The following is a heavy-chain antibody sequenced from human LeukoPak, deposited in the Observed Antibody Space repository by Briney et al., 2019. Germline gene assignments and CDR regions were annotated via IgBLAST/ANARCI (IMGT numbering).Heavy chain of an antibody. V-gene: IGHV3-48*01. CDR2: IGIDSGNT. CDR3: ARDHNYAFDN. J-gene: IGHJ4*02. CDR1: GFPFIEYS. Sequence: HSGGSPRLSCTASGFPFIEYSMNWVRQAPGKGLEWISYIGIDSGNTKYADSVRGRFTISAGKAKNSLYLQMNSLRVEDTAVYYCARDHNYAFDNWGQGTLVSVAS. D-gene: IGHD1-1*01.